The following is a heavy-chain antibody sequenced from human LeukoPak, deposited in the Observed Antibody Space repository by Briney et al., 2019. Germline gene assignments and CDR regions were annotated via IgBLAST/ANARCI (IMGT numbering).Heavy chain of an antibody. CDR1: GGSFSGYY. CDR3: ARGGRWLQFRIDY. V-gene: IGHV4-34*01. J-gene: IGHJ4*02. D-gene: IGHD5-12*01. Sequence: SETLSLTCAVYGGSFSGYYWGWLRQPPGKGLEWIGEINHSGSTNYNPSLKSRVTISVDTSKNQFSLKLSSVTAADTAVYYCARGGRWLQFRIDYWGQGTLVTVSS. CDR2: INHSGST.